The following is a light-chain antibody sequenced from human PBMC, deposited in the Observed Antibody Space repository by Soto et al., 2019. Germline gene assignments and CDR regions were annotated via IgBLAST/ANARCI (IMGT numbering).Light chain of an antibody. V-gene: IGKV3-15*01. CDR2: GAS. CDR1: QSVRDN. CDR3: QQSNNWPYT. Sequence: EIVMTHSPATLSVSPGERATLSCRASQSVRDNLAWYQQKPGQAPRLLIYGASTRATGIPARFSGSGSGTEFTLTINRLQSEDFALDFCQQSNNWPYTFGQGTKLEIK. J-gene: IGKJ2*01.